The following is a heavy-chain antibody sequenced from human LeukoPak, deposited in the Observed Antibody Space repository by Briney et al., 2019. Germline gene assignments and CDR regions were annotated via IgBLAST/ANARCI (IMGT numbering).Heavy chain of an antibody. CDR3: ARDVGYGGTLPFDY. CDR2: INTYNGNT. D-gene: IGHD4-23*01. J-gene: IGHJ4*02. Sequence: ASVKVSCKASGYTFTSYGISWVRQAPGQGLEWMGWINTYNGNTNSAQKLQGRVTMTTDTSTSTAYMELRSLRSDDTAVYYCARDVGYGGTLPFDYWGQGTLVTVSS. V-gene: IGHV1-18*01. CDR1: GYTFTSYG.